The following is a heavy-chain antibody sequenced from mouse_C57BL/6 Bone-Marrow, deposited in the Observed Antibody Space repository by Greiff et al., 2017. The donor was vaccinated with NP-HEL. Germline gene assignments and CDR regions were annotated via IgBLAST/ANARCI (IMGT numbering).Heavy chain of an antibody. V-gene: IGHV1-81*01. CDR3: ARGYYGSSESYAMDY. CDR2: IYPRSGNT. CDR1: GYTFTSYG. Sequence: VKLVESGAELARPGASVKLSCKASGYTFTSYGISWVKQRTGQGLEWIGEIYPRSGNTYYNEKFKGKATLTADKSSSTAYMELRSLTSEDSAVYFCARGYYGSSESYAMDYWGQGTSVTVSS. D-gene: IGHD1-1*01. J-gene: IGHJ4*01.